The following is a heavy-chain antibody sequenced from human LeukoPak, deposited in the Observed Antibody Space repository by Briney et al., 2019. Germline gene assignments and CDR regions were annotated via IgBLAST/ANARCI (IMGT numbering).Heavy chain of an antibody. D-gene: IGHD3-10*01. J-gene: IGHJ5*02. CDR3: ARGGQLLWFGELWTNWLDP. CDR2: IIPIFGTA. CDR1: GGTFSSYA. Sequence: SVKVSCKASGGTFSSYAISWVRQAPGQGLEWMGGIIPIFGTANYAQKFQGRVTITTDESTSTAYMELSSLRSEDTAVYYCARGGQLLWFGELWTNWLDPWGQGTLVTVSS. V-gene: IGHV1-69*05.